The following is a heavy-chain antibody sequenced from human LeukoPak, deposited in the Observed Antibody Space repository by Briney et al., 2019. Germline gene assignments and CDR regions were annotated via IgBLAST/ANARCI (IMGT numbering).Heavy chain of an antibody. CDR1: RFTFSSYG. CDR2: ISGSGGST. D-gene: IGHD3-22*01. Sequence: GGSLRLSCAASRFTFSSYGMSWVRQAPGKGLEWVSSISGSGGSTYYADSVKGRFTISRDNSKNTLYLQMNSLRAEDTAVYYCAKGERSGYYSSHFDYWGQGTLVTVSS. CDR3: AKGERSGYYSSHFDY. J-gene: IGHJ4*02. V-gene: IGHV3-23*01.